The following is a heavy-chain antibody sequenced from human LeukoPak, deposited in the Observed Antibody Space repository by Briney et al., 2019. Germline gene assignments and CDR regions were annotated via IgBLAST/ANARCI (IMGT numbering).Heavy chain of an antibody. CDR2: ISWDGGST. CDR3: AKDIRGYYYMDV. CDR1: GFTFDDYA. J-gene: IGHJ6*03. V-gene: IGHV3-43D*03. D-gene: IGHD3-10*01. Sequence: GGSLRLSCAASGFTFDDYAMHWVRQAPGKGLEWVSLISWDGGSTYYADSMKGRFTISRDNSKNSLYLQMNSLRAEDTALYYCAKDIRGYYYMDVWGKGTTVTVSS.